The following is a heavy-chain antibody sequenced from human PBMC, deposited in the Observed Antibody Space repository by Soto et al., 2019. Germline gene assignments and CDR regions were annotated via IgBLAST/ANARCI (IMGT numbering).Heavy chain of an antibody. D-gene: IGHD3-22*01. CDR2: ISHDGRNK. CDR1: GFSLNDYG. CDR3: AKSNRGAYDTPDF. V-gene: IGHV3-30*18. Sequence: QVQLVESGGGVVQPGRSLRLSCAASGFSLNDYGMHWVRQPPGKGLEWVADISHDGRNKYNTDSVRGRFTISRDISKGTVYLQMNSLRPEVTAVYYCAKSNRGAYDTPDFWGQGTPVTVSP. J-gene: IGHJ4*02.